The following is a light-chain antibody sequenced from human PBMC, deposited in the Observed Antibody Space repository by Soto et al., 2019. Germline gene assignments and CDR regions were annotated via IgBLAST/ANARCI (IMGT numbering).Light chain of an antibody. V-gene: IGLV2-14*01. CDR3: SSYTSSSTLVV. J-gene: IGLJ2*01. Sequence: QSALTQPASVSGSPGQSIAISCTGTSSDDGGYNYVSWYQQHPDKAPKLMIYDVSNRPSGVSNRLSGSKSGNTASLTISGLQAEDEADYYCSSYTSSSTLVVFGGGPKLTVL. CDR1: SSDDGGYNY. CDR2: DVS.